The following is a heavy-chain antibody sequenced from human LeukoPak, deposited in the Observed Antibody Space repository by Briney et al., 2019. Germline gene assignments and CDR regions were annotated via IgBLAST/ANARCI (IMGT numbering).Heavy chain of an antibody. CDR2: LYPGDSDS. CDR1: GYSFFSNYW. CDR3: ARASRDGYNQYFDY. Sequence: PGESLKISCKAYGYSFFSNYWIARVRQMPGKGLEWMGILYPGDSDSRYSPSFQGQVTISADRSISTAYLHWSSLKVSGTAMYYCARASRDGYNQYFDYWGQGTLVTVSS. J-gene: IGHJ4*02. V-gene: IGHV5-51*01. D-gene: IGHD5-24*01.